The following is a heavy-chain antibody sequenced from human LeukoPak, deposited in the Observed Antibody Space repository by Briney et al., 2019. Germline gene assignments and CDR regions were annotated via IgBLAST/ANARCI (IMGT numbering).Heavy chain of an antibody. J-gene: IGHJ5*02. Sequence: SVKVSCKASGGTFSSYAISWVRQAPGQGLEWMGGIIPIFGTANYAQKFQGRVTITADESTSTAYMELSSLRSEDTAVYYCARDQGSSGWYQGGFGPWGQGTLVTVSS. CDR1: GGTFSSYA. V-gene: IGHV1-69*13. CDR3: ARDQGSSGWYQGGFGP. D-gene: IGHD6-19*01. CDR2: IIPIFGTA.